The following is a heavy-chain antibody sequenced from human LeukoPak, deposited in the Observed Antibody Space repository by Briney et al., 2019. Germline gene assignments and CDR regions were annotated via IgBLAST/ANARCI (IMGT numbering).Heavy chain of an antibody. CDR3: AKDDTTVTTFDY. J-gene: IGHJ4*02. D-gene: IGHD4-17*01. CDR2: IRSDGSNK. V-gene: IGHV3-30*02. CDR1: GFTFSTYG. Sequence: PGGSLRLSCAASGFTFSTYGVHWVRQAPGKGLEWVAFIRSDGSNKYYADSVKGRFTISRDNSKNTLYLQMSSLRAEDTAVYHCAKDDTTVTTFDYWGQGTLVTVSS.